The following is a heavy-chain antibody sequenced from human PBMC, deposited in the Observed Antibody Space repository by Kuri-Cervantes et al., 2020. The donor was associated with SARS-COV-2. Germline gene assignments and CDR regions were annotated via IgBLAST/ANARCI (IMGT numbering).Heavy chain of an antibody. Sequence: SETLSLTCTVSGGSISSSSYYWGWIRQPPGKGLEWIGSIYYSGSTYYNPSLKSRVTISVDTSKNQFSLKLSSVTAADTAVHYCAVYSSSPHYYYMDVWGKGTTVTVSS. J-gene: IGHJ6*03. V-gene: IGHV4-39*07. D-gene: IGHD6-13*01. CDR1: GGSISSSSYY. CDR3: AVYSSSPHYYYMDV. CDR2: IYYSGST.